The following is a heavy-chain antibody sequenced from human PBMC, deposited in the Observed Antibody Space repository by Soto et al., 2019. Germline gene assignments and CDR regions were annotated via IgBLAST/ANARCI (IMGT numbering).Heavy chain of an antibody. D-gene: IGHD5-18*01. CDR3: ARHFDVNTALDYYYFDL. J-gene: IGHJ2*01. V-gene: IGHV4-4*07. CDR1: GVSISPYY. CDR2: LYSSGRA. Sequence: QVQLQESGPGLVKTSETLSLTCTVSGVSISPYYWTWIRQPAGKGLEWIGHLYSSGRATYNPSLTNLVTMSVFRDHFSLKLKSVTAADTAVYYCARHFDVNTALDYYYFDLWGRGALVTVSS.